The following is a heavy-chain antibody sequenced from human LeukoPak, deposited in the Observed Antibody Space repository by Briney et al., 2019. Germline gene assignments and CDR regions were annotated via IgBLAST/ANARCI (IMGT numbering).Heavy chain of an antibody. CDR2: IYYSGST. CDR1: GGSISSYY. Sequence: SETLSLTCTVSGGSISSYYRSWIRQPPGKGLEWIGYIYYSGSTNYNPSLKSRVTISVDTPKNQFSLKLSSVTAADTAVYYCARAHVVTGIFRFDPWGQGTLVTVSS. V-gene: IGHV4-59*01. D-gene: IGHD2-15*01. CDR3: ARAHVVTGIFRFDP. J-gene: IGHJ5*02.